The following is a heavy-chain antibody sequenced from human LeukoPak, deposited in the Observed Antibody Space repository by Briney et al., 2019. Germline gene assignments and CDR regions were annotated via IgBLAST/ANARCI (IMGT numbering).Heavy chain of an antibody. J-gene: IGHJ6*02. D-gene: IGHD5-18*01. CDR3: ARDLYSYGSYYYYYGMDV. CDR2: INSDGSST. CDR1: GGSFSGYY. Sequence: ETLSLTCAVYGGSFSGYYWSWIRQPPGKGLEWVSRINSDGSSTSYADSVKGRFTISRDNAKNTLYLQMNSLRAEDTAVYYCARDLYSYGSYYYYYGMDVWGQGTTVTVSS. V-gene: IGHV3-74*01.